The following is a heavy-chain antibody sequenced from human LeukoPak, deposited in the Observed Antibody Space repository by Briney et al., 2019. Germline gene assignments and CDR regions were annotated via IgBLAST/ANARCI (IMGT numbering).Heavy chain of an antibody. CDR3: ARASSGWYAYYYYGMDV. J-gene: IGHJ6*02. Sequence: SSETLSLTCAVYGGFFSGYYWSWIRQPPGKGLEWIGEINHSGSTNYNPSLKSRVTISVDTSKNQFSLKLSSVTAADTAVYYCARASSGWYAYYYYGMDVWGQGTTVTVSS. CDR1: GGFFSGYY. D-gene: IGHD6-19*01. CDR2: INHSGST. V-gene: IGHV4-34*01.